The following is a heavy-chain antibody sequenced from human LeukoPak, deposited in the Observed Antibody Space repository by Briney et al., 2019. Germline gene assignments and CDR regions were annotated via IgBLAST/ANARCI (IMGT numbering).Heavy chain of an antibody. J-gene: IGHJ6*02. CDR3: ARVPPDIVVVPAAIDDYYYGMDV. Sequence: SVKVSCKSSGGTFSSYAIIWVRQAPGQGLEWMGGIIPIFGTANYAQKFQGRVTITADESTSTAYMELSSLRSEDTAVYYCARVPPDIVVVPAAIDDYYYGMDVWGQGTTVTVSS. D-gene: IGHD2-2*01. CDR2: IIPIFGTA. CDR1: GGTFSSYA. V-gene: IGHV1-69*01.